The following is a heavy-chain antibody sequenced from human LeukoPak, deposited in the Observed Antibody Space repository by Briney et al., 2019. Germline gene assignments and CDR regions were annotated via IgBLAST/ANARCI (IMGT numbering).Heavy chain of an antibody. CDR3: ARDRDSSSWYGEAFGI. CDR2: ISSSSSYI. Sequence: GGSLRLSCAASGFTFSSYSMNWVRQAPGKGLEWVSSISSSSSYIYYADSVKGRFTISRDNAKNSLYLQMNSLRAEDTAVYYCARDRDSSSWYGEAFGIWGQGTMVTVSS. V-gene: IGHV3-21*01. CDR1: GFTFSSYS. J-gene: IGHJ3*02. D-gene: IGHD6-13*01.